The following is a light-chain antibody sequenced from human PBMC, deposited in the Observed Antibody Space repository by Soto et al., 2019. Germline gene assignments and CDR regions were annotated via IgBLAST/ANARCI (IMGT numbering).Light chain of an antibody. CDR1: QGISSF. J-gene: IGKJ1*01. CDR3: QHNNNWPPWT. CDR2: AAS. V-gene: IGKV1-9*01. Sequence: IQLTQSPSSLSAPVGDRVTITCRASQGISSFLAWYQQKPGKAPKLLIYAASTLQSVGPSKFSGSVSGTDFTLTISSLQPQDFATYFCQHNNNWPPWTFGQETKVKS.